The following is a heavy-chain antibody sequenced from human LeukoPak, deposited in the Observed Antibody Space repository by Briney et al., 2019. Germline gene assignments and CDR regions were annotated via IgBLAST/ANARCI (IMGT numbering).Heavy chain of an antibody. CDR2: IYYSGST. CDR3: ARHLSGAPENFDY. Sequence: SETLSLTCTVSGGSISNYYWSWIRQPPGKGLEWIGYIYYSGSTNYNPSLKSRVTTSVDTSKNQFSLKLSSVTAADTAVYYCARHLSGAPENFDYWGQGTLVTVSS. V-gene: IGHV4-59*08. D-gene: IGHD7-27*01. J-gene: IGHJ4*02. CDR1: GGSISNYY.